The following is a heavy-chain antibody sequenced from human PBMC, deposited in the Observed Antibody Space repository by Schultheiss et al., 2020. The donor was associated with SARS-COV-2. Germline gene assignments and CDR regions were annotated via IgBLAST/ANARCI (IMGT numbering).Heavy chain of an antibody. J-gene: IGHJ4*02. CDR2: ISSSSSYI. CDR3: ARDSEVVVIMPDY. V-gene: IGHV3-21*01. CDR1: GFTFSSYS. Sequence: GSLRLSCAASGFTFSSYSMNWVRQAPGKGLEWVSSISSSSSYIYYADSVKGRFTISRDNAKNSLYLQMNSLRAEDTAVYYCARDSEVVVIMPDYWGQGTLVTVSS. D-gene: IGHD3-22*01.